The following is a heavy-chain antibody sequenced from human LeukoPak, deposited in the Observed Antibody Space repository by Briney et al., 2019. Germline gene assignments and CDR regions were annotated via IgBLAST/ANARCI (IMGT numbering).Heavy chain of an antibody. CDR1: GFTFSSYS. J-gene: IGHJ4*02. CDR2: ISSSGKYI. V-gene: IGHV3-21*01. CDR3: SRGLVGQWLVYY. D-gene: IGHD6-19*01. Sequence: GGSLRLSCAASGFTFSSYSMNWVRQAPGKGLELVSSISSSGKYIYYADSVKGRFTISRDNAKNSLYLQMNTLGAEDTAVYYCSRGLVGQWLVYYWGQGTLVTVSS.